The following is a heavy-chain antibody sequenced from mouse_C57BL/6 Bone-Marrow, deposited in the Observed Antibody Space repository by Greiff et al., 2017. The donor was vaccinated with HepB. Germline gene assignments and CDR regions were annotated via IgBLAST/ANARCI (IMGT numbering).Heavy chain of an antibody. Sequence: QVQLQQPGAELVKPGASVKLSCKASGYTFTSYWMQWVKQRPGQGLEWIGEIDPSDSYTNYNQKFKGKSTLTVDKSSSTAYMQLSSLTSEDSAVYYCARAYYSNYEGGMDYWGQGTSVTVSS. CDR1: GYTFTSYW. CDR3: ARAYYSNYEGGMDY. CDR2: IDPSDSYT. J-gene: IGHJ4*01. V-gene: IGHV1-50*01. D-gene: IGHD2-5*01.